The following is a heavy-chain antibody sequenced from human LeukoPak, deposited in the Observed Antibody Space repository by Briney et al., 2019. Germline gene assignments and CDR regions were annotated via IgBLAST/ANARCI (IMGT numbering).Heavy chain of an antibody. J-gene: IGHJ6*02. CDR3: ARDRTIAAAGTGGMDV. CDR1: GFTFSTYA. V-gene: IGHV3-30-3*01. CDR2: ISYDGSNK. D-gene: IGHD6-13*01. Sequence: GGSLRLSCAASGFTFSTYAIHWVRQAPGKGLEWVAVISYDGSNKYYADSVKGRFTISRDNSKDTLYLHMNSLRAEDTAVYYCARDRTIAAAGTGGMDVWGQGTTVTVSS.